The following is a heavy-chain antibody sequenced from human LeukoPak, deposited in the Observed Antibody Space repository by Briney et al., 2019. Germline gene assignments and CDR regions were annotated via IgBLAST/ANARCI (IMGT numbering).Heavy chain of an antibody. J-gene: IGHJ6*02. V-gene: IGHV3-7*03. CDR3: ARDTVAATNYYYGMDV. CDR2: IKYDGREK. Sequence: GGSLRLSCTFSGFPFSSRWMHWVRQVPGKGPEWVANIKYDGREKYYVDSVKGRFSISRDNAKNSLYLQMNSLRADDTAVYYCARDTVAATNYYYGMDVWGQGTTVTVSS. CDR1: GFPFSSRW. D-gene: IGHD2-15*01.